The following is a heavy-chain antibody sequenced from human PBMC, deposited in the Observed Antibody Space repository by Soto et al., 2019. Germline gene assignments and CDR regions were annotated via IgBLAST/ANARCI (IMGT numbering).Heavy chain of an antibody. V-gene: IGHV3-21*01. D-gene: IGHD2-2*01. Sequence: PVGSLRLSCTVSGFAFNNYGISWVRQAPGKGLEWVSSISKSDYTYYSDSVKGRFTISRDNAKNSVSLQMNTLGVEDTAVYYCAREDSIIIPAVSDFWGQRTLVTVSS. CDR1: GFAFNNYG. CDR2: ISKSDYT. CDR3: AREDSIIIPAVSDF. J-gene: IGHJ4*02.